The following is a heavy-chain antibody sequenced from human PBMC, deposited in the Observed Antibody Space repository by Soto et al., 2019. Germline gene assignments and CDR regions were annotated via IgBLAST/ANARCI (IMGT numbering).Heavy chain of an antibody. CDR1: GFTFSSYG. V-gene: IGHV3-30*18. D-gene: IGHD3-9*01. J-gene: IGHJ4*02. CDR3: AKDPSSDFDWLLYFDY. Sequence: GGSLRLSCAASGFTFSSYGMHWVRQAPGKGLEWVAVISYDGSNKYYADSVKGRFTISRDNSKNTLYLQMNSLTAEDTAVYYCAKDPSSDFDWLLYFDYWGQGTLVTVSS. CDR2: ISYDGSNK.